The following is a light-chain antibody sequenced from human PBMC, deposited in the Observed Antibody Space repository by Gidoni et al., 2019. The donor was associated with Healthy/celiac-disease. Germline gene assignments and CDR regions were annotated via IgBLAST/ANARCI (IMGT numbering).Light chain of an antibody. CDR2: AAS. Sequence: IQMPQSPSSLSASVGDRVTITSRASKSISSYLNWYQQKPGKAPKLLIYAASSLQSGVPSRFSGSGSGTDFTLTISSLQPEDFATYYCQQSYSTPKTFGQGTKVEIK. CDR3: QQSYSTPKT. J-gene: IGKJ1*01. V-gene: IGKV1-39*01. CDR1: KSISSY.